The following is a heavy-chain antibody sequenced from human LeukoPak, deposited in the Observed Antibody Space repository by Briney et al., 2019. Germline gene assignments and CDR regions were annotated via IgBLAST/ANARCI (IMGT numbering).Heavy chain of an antibody. V-gene: IGHV4-59*12. Sequence: PSETLSLTCSVSGSSMNLYSWNWIRQSPGKGLEWISYMYYSGTTNYNPSLENRAAISLDLSRHQFSLRLNSVTAADTAVYYCARGDVDTAMTYYFDYWGQGTLVTVSS. CDR2: MYYSGTT. CDR1: GSSMNLYS. D-gene: IGHD5-18*01. CDR3: ARGDVDTAMTYYFDY. J-gene: IGHJ4*02.